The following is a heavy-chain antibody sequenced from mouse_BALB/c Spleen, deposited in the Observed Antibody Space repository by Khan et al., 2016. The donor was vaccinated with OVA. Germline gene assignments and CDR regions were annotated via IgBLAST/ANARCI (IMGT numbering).Heavy chain of an antibody. CDR1: GYSITSDYA. J-gene: IGHJ1*01. Sequence: EVQLQESGPGLVKPSQSLSLTCTVTGYSITSDYAWNWIRQLPGNKLEWMAYISYSGSTGYNPSLKSRVSITRDTSKNQFFLQLNSVTAEDTATHYCARRFYYGHWYFDVWGAGTPVTVSS. D-gene: IGHD1-1*01. CDR3: ARRFYYGHWYFDV. V-gene: IGHV3-2*02. CDR2: ISYSGST.